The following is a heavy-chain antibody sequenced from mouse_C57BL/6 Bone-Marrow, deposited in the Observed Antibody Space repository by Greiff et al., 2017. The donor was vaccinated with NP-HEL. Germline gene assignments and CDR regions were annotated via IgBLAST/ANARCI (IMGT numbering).Heavy chain of an antibody. D-gene: IGHD1-1*01. CDR2: IYPGDGDT. Sequence: QVQLQQSGPALVKPGASVKISCKASGYAFSSSWMNWVKQRPGKGLEWIGRIYPGDGDTNYNGKFKGKATLTADKSSSTAYMQLSSLTSEDSAVYVCAREAVVAPFDYWGQGTTLTVSS. V-gene: IGHV1-82*01. J-gene: IGHJ2*01. CDR1: GYAFSSSW. CDR3: AREAVVAPFDY.